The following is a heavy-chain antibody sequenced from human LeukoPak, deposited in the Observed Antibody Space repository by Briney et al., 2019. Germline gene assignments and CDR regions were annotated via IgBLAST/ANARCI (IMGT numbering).Heavy chain of an antibody. D-gene: IGHD3-22*01. CDR1: GGTFSSYA. CDR2: IIPIFGTA. Sequence: SVKVSCKASGGTFSSYAISWVRQAPGQGLEWMGGIIPIFGTANYAQKFQGRVTITADESTSTAYMELSSLRSEDTAVYYCARDRGNYYDSSFDYWGQGTLVTVSS. V-gene: IGHV1-69*13. J-gene: IGHJ4*02. CDR3: ARDRGNYYDSSFDY.